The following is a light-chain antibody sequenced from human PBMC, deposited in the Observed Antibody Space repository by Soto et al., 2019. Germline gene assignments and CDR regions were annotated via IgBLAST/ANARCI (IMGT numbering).Light chain of an antibody. CDR2: GNT. Sequence: QSVLTQPPSVSGAPGQRVTISCTGNSSNIGAGYDVHWYQQVPGTAPKLLIYGNTNRPSGVPDRFSGSKSGTSASLAITGLQAEDEADYHCQSYDSSLSSQVVFGGGTKDRP. V-gene: IGLV1-40*01. CDR3: QSYDSSLSSQVV. CDR1: SSNIGAGYD. J-gene: IGLJ2*01.